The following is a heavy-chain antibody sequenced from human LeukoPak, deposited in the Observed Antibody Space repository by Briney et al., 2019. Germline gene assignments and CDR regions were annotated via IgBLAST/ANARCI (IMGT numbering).Heavy chain of an antibody. CDR1: GYSFTSYW. CDR2: LYPGDSDT. CDR3: ARRLEPGYFDY. Sequence: GESLKISCKGSGYSFTSYWIGWVRQIPGKGLEWMVILYPGDSDTRYSPSFQGQVTISANKSISTANLQWSSLKASDTAMYYCARRLEPGYFDYWGQGNLVTVSS. D-gene: IGHD1-1*01. J-gene: IGHJ4*02. V-gene: IGHV5-51*01.